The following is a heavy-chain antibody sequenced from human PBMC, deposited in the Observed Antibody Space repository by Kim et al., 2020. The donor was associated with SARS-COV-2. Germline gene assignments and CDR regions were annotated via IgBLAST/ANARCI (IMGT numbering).Heavy chain of an antibody. Sequence: ASVKVSCKASGYTFTSYAMHWVRQAPGQRLEWMGWINAGNGNTKYSQKFQGRVTITRDTSASTAYMELSSLRSEDTAVYYCARDLEQQLARWDYWGQGTLVTVSS. CDR3: ARDLEQQLARWDY. D-gene: IGHD6-13*01. CDR1: GYTFTSYA. CDR2: INAGNGNT. V-gene: IGHV1-3*01. J-gene: IGHJ4*02.